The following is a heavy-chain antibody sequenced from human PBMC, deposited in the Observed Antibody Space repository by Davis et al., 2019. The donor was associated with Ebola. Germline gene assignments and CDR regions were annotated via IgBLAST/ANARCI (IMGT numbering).Heavy chain of an antibody. J-gene: IGHJ6*03. D-gene: IGHD6-6*01. Sequence: GESLKISCAASGFTFSSYGMHWVRQAPGKGLEWVAVIWYDGSNKYYADSVKGRFTISRDNSKNTLYLQMNSLRAEDTAVYYCAKEVAAREYYYYYMDVWGKGTTVTVSS. CDR2: IWYDGSNK. CDR3: AKEVAAREYYYYYMDV. CDR1: GFTFSSYG. V-gene: IGHV3-30*02.